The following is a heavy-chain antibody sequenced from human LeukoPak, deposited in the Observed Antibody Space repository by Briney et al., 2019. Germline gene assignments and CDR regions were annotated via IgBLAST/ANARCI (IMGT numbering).Heavy chain of an antibody. CDR2: INPNSGGT. CDR3: ARGHYGDYVWYFDL. D-gene: IGHD4-17*01. J-gene: IGHJ2*01. V-gene: IGHV1-2*02. Sequence: ASVKVSCKASGYTFTGYYMHWVRQAPGQGLEWMGWINPNSGGTNYAQKFQGRVTMTRDTSISTAYMELSRLRSDDTAVYYCARGHYGDYVWYFDLWGRGTLVTVSS. CDR1: GYTFTGYY.